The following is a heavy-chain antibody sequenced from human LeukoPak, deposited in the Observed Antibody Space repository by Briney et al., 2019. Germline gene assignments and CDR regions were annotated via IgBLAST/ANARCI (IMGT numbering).Heavy chain of an antibody. CDR3: ATVSRHFFHQLPPRAFDS. J-gene: IGHJ3*02. Sequence: GASVKVSCKVSGYTLTELSMHWVRQAPGKGLEWMGGFDPEDGETIYAQKFQGRVTMTEDTSTDTAYMELSSLRSEDTAVYYCATVSRHFFHQLPPRAFDSWGQGTMVTVSS. CDR2: FDPEDGET. D-gene: IGHD2-2*01. V-gene: IGHV1-24*01. CDR1: GYTLTELS.